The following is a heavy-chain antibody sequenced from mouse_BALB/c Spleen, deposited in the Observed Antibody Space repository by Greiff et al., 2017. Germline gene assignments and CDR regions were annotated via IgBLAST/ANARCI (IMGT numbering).Heavy chain of an antibody. J-gene: IGHJ3*01. CDR1: GYTFTSYW. Sequence: LQQPGSELVRPGASVKLSCKASGYTFTSYWMHWVKQRPGQGLEWIGNIYPGSGSTNYDEKFKSKATLTVDTSSSTAYMQLSSLTSEDSAVYYCTRSHRAGIAYWGQGTLVTVSA. CDR2: IYPGSGST. V-gene: IGHV1S22*01. D-gene: IGHD3-1*01. CDR3: TRSHRAGIAY.